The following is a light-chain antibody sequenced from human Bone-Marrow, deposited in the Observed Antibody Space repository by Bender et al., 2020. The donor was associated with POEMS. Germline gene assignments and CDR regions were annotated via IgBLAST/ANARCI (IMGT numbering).Light chain of an antibody. J-gene: IGLJ3*02. CDR3: QVWDSASDHWV. V-gene: IGLV3-21*02. CDR1: SIHFKS. CDR2: GDT. Sequence: SYELTQSPSVSVAPGQTVRIPCGGNSIHFKSVHWYQQKAGQAPVMVIYGDTDRPSGIPERFSASKSETAATLTITRAEGDDEADYYCQVWDSASDHWVFGGGTKLTVL.